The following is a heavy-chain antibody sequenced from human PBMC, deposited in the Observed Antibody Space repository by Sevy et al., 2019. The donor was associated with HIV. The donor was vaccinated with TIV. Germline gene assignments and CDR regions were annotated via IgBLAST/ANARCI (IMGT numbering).Heavy chain of an antibody. V-gene: IGHV3-30*18. CDR3: AKDRWGLQYYFDF. Sequence: GGSLRLSCAASGFTFSSYGMHWFRRAPDKGLEWVALLSYDGSNKYYADSVKGRFTISRDNSKNTLDLQMNSLRAEDTAVYYSAKDRWGLQYYFDFWGQGTLVTVSS. CDR2: LSYDGSNK. D-gene: IGHD2-15*01. CDR1: GFTFSSYG. J-gene: IGHJ4*02.